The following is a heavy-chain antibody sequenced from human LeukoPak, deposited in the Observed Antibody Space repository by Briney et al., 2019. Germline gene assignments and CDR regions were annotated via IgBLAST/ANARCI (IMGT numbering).Heavy chain of an antibody. D-gene: IGHD3-10*01. V-gene: IGHV4-34*01. Sequence: SETLSLTCAVYGGSFSGYYWSWIRQPPGKGLEWIGEINHSGSTNYNPSLTSRVTISVDTSKNQFSLKLSSVTAADTAVYYCARGGEEGLDYWGQGTLATVSS. CDR3: ARGGEEGLDY. CDR1: GGSFSGYY. CDR2: INHSGST. J-gene: IGHJ4*02.